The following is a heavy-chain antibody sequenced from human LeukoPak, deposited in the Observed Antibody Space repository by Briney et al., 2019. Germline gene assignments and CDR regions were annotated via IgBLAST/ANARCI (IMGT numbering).Heavy chain of an antibody. CDR3: ARGPYDFWSGYPFFDY. V-gene: IGHV4-34*01. D-gene: IGHD3-3*01. J-gene: IGHJ4*02. Sequence: SETLSLTCAVCGGSFSGYYWSWIRQPPGKGLEWIGEINHSGSTNYNPSLKSRVTISVDTSKNQFSLKLSSVTAADTAVYYCARGPYDFWSGYPFFDYWGQGTLVTVSS. CDR1: GGSFSGYY. CDR2: INHSGST.